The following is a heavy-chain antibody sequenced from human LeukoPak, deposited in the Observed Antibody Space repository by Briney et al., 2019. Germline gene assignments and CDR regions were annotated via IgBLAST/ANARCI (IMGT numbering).Heavy chain of an antibody. V-gene: IGHV3-21*01. Sequence: GGSLRLSCAVSGIIFSSYDMNWVRQAPGKGLEWVSSISSSSRYISYADAVKGRFTISRDNAKNSLYLQMNSLRVEDTAVYYCASGDYYFDYWGQGALVTVSA. CDR2: ISSSSRYI. CDR1: GIIFSSYD. J-gene: IGHJ4*02. D-gene: IGHD3-10*01. CDR3: ASGDYYFDY.